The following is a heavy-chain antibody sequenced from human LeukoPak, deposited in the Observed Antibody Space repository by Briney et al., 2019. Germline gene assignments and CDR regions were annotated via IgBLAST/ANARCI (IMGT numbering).Heavy chain of an antibody. CDR2: FYHGGTT. Sequence: PSETLSLTCAVSGYSISNTYYWGWLRQSPGKGLEWIATFYHGGTTYYNPSLKSRITISEDTSKNQFSLKLSSVTAADTAVYYCARVSGSIHHGGFWFGPWGQGTLVTVSS. J-gene: IGHJ5*02. D-gene: IGHD3-16*01. CDR3: ARVSGSIHHGGFWFGP. CDR1: GYSISNTYY. V-gene: IGHV4-38-2*01.